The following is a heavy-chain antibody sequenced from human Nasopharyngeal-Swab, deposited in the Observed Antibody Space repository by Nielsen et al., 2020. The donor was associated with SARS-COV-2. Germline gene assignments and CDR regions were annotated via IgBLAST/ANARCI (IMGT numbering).Heavy chain of an antibody. Sequence: GGSLRLPCKGSGYSFTSYWIGWVRQMPGKGLEWMGIIYPGDSDTRYSPSFQGQVTISADKSISTAYLQWSSLKASDTAMYYCARSSYGDYFDYWGQGTLVTVSS. CDR3: ARSSYGDYFDY. CDR2: IYPGDSDT. J-gene: IGHJ4*02. D-gene: IGHD4-17*01. V-gene: IGHV5-51*01. CDR1: GYSFTSYW.